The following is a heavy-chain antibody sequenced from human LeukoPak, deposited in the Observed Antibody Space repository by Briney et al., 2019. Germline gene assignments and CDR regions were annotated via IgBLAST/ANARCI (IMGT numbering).Heavy chain of an antibody. Sequence: SETLSLSRSVSAASTSHFYWNWIRQPAGKGLEWIGYMHNSGSSKHSPSLKSRVTISIDTSKNLFSLQLTSVTAADTAIYYCARSAEWLRNAFDIWGQGTMVSVSS. V-gene: IGHV4-59*01. D-gene: IGHD5-12*01. CDR1: AASTSHFY. CDR2: MHNSGSS. CDR3: ARSAEWLRNAFDI. J-gene: IGHJ3*02.